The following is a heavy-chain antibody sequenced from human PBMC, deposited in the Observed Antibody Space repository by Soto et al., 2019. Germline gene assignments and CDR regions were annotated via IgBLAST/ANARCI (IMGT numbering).Heavy chain of an antibody. CDR3: AREPVPYYYDSSGCFQH. J-gene: IGHJ1*01. D-gene: IGHD3-22*01. Sequence: GGSLRLSCAASGFTFSSYSMNWVRQAPGKGLEWVSYISSSSSTIYYADSVKGRFTISRDNAKNSLYLQMNSLRDEDTAVYYCAREPVPYYYDSSGCFQHWGQGTLVTVSS. CDR1: GFTFSSYS. CDR2: ISSSSSTI. V-gene: IGHV3-48*02.